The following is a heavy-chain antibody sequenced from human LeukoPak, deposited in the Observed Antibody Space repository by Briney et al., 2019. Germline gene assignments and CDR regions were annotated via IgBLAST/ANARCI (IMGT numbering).Heavy chain of an antibody. Sequence: PGGSLRLSCAASGFTFSSYAMSWVRQAPGKGMEWVSAISGSGGSTYYADSVKGRFTISRDNSKNTLYLQMNSLRAEDTAVYYCAKAVGYYGSGTDYWGQGTLVTVSS. V-gene: IGHV3-23*01. CDR3: AKAVGYYGSGTDY. J-gene: IGHJ4*02. D-gene: IGHD3-10*01. CDR2: ISGSGGST. CDR1: GFTFSSYA.